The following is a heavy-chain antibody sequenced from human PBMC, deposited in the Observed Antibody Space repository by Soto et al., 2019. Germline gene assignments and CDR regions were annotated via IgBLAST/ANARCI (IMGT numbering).Heavy chain of an antibody. J-gene: IGHJ6*02. Sequence: ASVKVSCKASAFTFSNYGLNWVRQAPGQGLEWMGWVSANNGHTNYAQNLQGRVSMTTDTSTSTAYMELRGLTFDDTAVYYCARDIESVTAKHFFYYYAMDVWGQGTTVTVS. CDR2: VSANNGHT. CDR1: AFTFSNYG. CDR3: ARDIESVTAKHFFYYYAMDV. V-gene: IGHV1-18*01. D-gene: IGHD2-8*01.